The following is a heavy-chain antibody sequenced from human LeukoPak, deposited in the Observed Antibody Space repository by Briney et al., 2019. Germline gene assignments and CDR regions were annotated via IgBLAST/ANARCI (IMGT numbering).Heavy chain of an antibody. Sequence: SETLSLICTVSGASISSYYWSWIRQPPGKGLEWIGDIYYSGSIKYNPSLKSRVTMSVDTSKNQFSLKLSSVTAADTAVYYCARHQEYYDSSGYYQNLAFDYWGRGTLVTVSS. D-gene: IGHD3-22*01. CDR2: IYYSGSI. J-gene: IGHJ4*02. V-gene: IGHV4-59*08. CDR3: ARHQEYYDSSGYYQNLAFDY. CDR1: GASISSYY.